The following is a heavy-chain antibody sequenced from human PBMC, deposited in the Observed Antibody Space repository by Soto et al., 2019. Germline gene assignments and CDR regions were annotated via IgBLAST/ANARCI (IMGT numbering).Heavy chain of an antibody. Sequence: SETLSLTCTVSGGSISSYYWSWIRQPPGKGLEWIGYIYYSGSTDYNPSLKSRVTISVDTSKNQFSLKLSSVTAADTAVYYCARGIHPRLLFFDPWRQGTLVTVSS. CDR2: IYYSGST. D-gene: IGHD5-18*01. CDR1: GGSISSYY. CDR3: ARGIHPRLLFFDP. J-gene: IGHJ5*02. V-gene: IGHV4-59*01.